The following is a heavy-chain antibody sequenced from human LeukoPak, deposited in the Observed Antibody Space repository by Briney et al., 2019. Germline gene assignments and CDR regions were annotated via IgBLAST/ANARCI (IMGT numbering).Heavy chain of an antibody. CDR3: TTLYYDSSSYSLDY. CDR2: IKSKTDGGTT. D-gene: IGHD3-22*01. Sequence: GGSLRLSCAASGFTFSSYWMSWVRQAPGKGLEWVGRIKSKTDGGTTDYAAPVKGRFTISRDDSKNTLYLQMNSLKTEDTAVYYCTTLYYDSSSYSLDYWGQGTLVTVSS. V-gene: IGHV3-15*01. J-gene: IGHJ4*02. CDR1: GFTFSSYW.